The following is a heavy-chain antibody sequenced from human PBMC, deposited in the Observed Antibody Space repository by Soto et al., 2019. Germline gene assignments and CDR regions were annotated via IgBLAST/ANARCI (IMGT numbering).Heavy chain of an antibody. CDR2: TYYSGST. J-gene: IGHJ4*02. D-gene: IGHD2-21*02. CDR3: AGARVTVFDC. Sequence: PSETLSLTCTVSGGPISRGGYYWSWIRQHPGKGLEWLGYTYYSGSTNYNPSLKRRLTISVDTSKNQFSLNLTSVTAADTAVYYCAGARVTVFDCWGQGSLVTVSS. CDR1: GGPISRGGYY. V-gene: IGHV4-31*03.